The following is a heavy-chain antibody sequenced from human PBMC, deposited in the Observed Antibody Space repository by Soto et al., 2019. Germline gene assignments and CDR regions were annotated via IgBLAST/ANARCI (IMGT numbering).Heavy chain of an antibody. Sequence: QVQLVESGGGVVQPGRSLRLSCAASGFTFSSYGMHWVRQAPGKGLEWVAFIWHDGGNKFYAESVKGRFTISRDNSKNTLYLQRTSLSAEDTAMYYCARDGDVNTGFGKDYWGQGTLVTVSS. CDR2: IWHDGGNK. CDR1: GFTFSSYG. D-gene: IGHD3-16*01. CDR3: ARDGDVNTGFGKDY. J-gene: IGHJ4*02. V-gene: IGHV3-33*01.